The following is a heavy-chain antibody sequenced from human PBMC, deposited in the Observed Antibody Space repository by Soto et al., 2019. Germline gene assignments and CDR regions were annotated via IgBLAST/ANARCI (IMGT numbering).Heavy chain of an antibody. D-gene: IGHD3-22*01. CDR2: ISWDGGST. Sequence: QPGGSLRLSCAASGFTSDDYTMHWVRQAPGKGLEWVSLISWDGGSTYYADSVKGRFTISRDNSKNSLYLQMNSLRTEDTALYYCAKDHDPESSGYYYYFDYWGQGTLVTVSS. J-gene: IGHJ4*02. CDR3: AKDHDPESSGYYYYFDY. V-gene: IGHV3-43*01. CDR1: GFTSDDYT.